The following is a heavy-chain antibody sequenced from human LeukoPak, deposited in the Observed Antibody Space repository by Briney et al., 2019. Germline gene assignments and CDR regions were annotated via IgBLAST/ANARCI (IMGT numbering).Heavy chain of an antibody. V-gene: IGHV4-59*01. D-gene: IGHD4-11*01. CDR2: IYYSGST. J-gene: IGHJ6*02. Sequence: PSETLSLTCTVSGGSISSYYWSWIRQPPGKGLEGIGYIYYSGSTNYNPSLKSRVTISVDTSKNQFSLKLSSVTAADTAVYYCARDLMTTVSGYYYYGMDVWGQGTTVTVSS. CDR1: GGSISSYY. CDR3: ARDLMTTVSGYYYYGMDV.